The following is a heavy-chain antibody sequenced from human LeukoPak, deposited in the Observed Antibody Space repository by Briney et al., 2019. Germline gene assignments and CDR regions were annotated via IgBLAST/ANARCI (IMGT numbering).Heavy chain of an antibody. CDR1: GYTFTSYY. CDR2: INAGNGNT. Sequence: ASVKVSCKASGYTFTSYYMHWVRQAPGQRLEWIGWINAGNGNTKYSQKFQGRVTITRDTSASTAYMELSSLRSEDTAVYYRARSYQVVPEFDYWGQGTLVTVSS. J-gene: IGHJ4*02. D-gene: IGHD2-2*01. V-gene: IGHV1-3*01. CDR3: ARSYQVVPEFDY.